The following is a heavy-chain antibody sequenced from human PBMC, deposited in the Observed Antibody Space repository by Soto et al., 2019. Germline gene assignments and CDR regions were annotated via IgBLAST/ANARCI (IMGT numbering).Heavy chain of an antibody. Sequence: QVQLVVSGGGLVKPGGSLRISCAASGFTFSDYYISWIRQAQGKGLEWVSYISSSGSIIYYADSVKGRFTISRDNAKNSRYLQMNSLRAEDTAVYYCALAGYDSNYYAVTPLSAGHFWGQGTLVTVSS. CDR2: ISSSGSII. V-gene: IGHV3-11*01. D-gene: IGHD4-4*01. J-gene: IGHJ4*02. CDR1: GFTFSDYY. CDR3: ALAGYDSNYYAVTPLSAGHF.